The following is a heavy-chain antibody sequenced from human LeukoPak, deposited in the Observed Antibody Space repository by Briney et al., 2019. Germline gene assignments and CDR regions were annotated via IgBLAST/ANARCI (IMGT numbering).Heavy chain of an antibody. CDR3: GRRKFTSPWSDP. V-gene: IGHV5-51*01. D-gene: IGHD2-2*01. CDR1: GDTFATSW. Sequence: PEESLKISCKGSGDTFATSWIGWARQLPGKGLEWMGVIYPGDSRTRYSPSFQGQVTISADRSINTAYLQWSSLKASDTAMYYCGRRKFTSPWSDPWGQGTLVTVSS. CDR2: IYPGDSRT. J-gene: IGHJ5*02.